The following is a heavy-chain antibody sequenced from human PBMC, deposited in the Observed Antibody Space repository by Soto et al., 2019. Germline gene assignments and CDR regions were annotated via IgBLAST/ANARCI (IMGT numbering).Heavy chain of an antibody. CDR3: ARGRYCSGGSCRWHCWFDP. J-gene: IGHJ5*02. D-gene: IGHD2-15*01. Sequence: QVQLVESGGGVVQPGGSLRLSCAASGFTFSNYGMHWVRQAPGKGLEWVAVIWYDGTNKYYADSVKGRFTISRDNSNNTLYLQMNSLRAEDTSVYYCARGRYCSGGSCRWHCWFDPWGQGTLVTVSS. V-gene: IGHV3-33*01. CDR1: GFTFSNYG. CDR2: IWYDGTNK.